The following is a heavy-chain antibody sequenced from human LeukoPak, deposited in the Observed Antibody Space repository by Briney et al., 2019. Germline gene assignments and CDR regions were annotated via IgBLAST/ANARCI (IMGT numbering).Heavy chain of an antibody. J-gene: IGHJ4*02. CDR1: GYSISSDYY. CDR3: ARGRIAARHFDY. V-gene: IGHV4-38-2*02. CDR2: IYHSGST. Sequence: SETLSLTCTVSGYSISSDYYWGWIRQPPGKGLEWIGSIYHSGSTYYNPSLKSRVTISVDTSKNQSSLKLSSVTAADTAVYYCARGRIAARHFDYWGQGTLVTVSS. D-gene: IGHD6-6*01.